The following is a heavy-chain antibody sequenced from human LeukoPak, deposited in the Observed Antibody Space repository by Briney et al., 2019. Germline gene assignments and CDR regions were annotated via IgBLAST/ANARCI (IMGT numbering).Heavy chain of an antibody. CDR1: GGSISSSSYY. CDR2: IYYSGST. Sequence: PSETLSLTCTVSGGSISSSSYYWGWIRQPPGKGLEWIGSIYYSGSTYYNPSLKSRVTTSVDTSKNQFSLKLSSVTAADTAVYYCARVLWFGDLKRFDPWGQGTLVTVSS. J-gene: IGHJ5*02. D-gene: IGHD3-10*01. V-gene: IGHV4-39*07. CDR3: ARVLWFGDLKRFDP.